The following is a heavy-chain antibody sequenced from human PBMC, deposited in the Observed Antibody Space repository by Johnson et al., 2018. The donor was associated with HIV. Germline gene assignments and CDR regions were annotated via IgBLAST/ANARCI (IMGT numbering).Heavy chain of an antibody. Sequence: AAGGVTFSSHAMNWVRQAPGKGLEWVAFIRYDGSNKYYADSVKGRFTISRDNSKNTLDLQMNSLRAEDTALYYSARGGIEYNSPLGVGYAFDVWGQGTMVTVSS. J-gene: IGHJ3*01. D-gene: IGHD6-6*01. CDR1: GVTFSSHA. CDR3: ARGGIEYNSPLGVGYAFDV. V-gene: IGHV3-30*02. CDR2: IRYDGSNK.